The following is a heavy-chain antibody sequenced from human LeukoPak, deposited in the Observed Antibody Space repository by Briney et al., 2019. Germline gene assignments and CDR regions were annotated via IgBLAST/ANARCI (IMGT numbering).Heavy chain of an antibody. CDR2: ISSSGSTI. J-gene: IGHJ4*02. CDR1: GFTFSSYE. Sequence: PGGSLRLSCAASGFTFSSYEMNWVRQAPGKGLEWVSYISSSGSTIYYADSVKGRFTISRDNSKNTLYLQMNSLRAEDTAVYYCAKLSSGWDYWGQGTLVTVSS. D-gene: IGHD6-19*01. CDR3: AKLSSGWDY. V-gene: IGHV3-48*03.